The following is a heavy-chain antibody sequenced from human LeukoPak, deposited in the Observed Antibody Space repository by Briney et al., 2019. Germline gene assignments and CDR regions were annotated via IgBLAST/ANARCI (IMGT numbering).Heavy chain of an antibody. D-gene: IGHD3-22*01. CDR3: ARGTHPYYYDSSGYWNDAFDI. CDR2: IYYSGST. V-gene: IGHV4-39*07. J-gene: IGHJ3*02. Sequence: SETLSLTCTVSGGSISSSSYYWGWIRQPPGKGLEWIGSIYYSGSTYYNPSLKSRVTISVDTSKNQFSLKLSSVTAADTAVYYCARGTHPYYYDSSGYWNDAFDIWGQGTMVTVSS. CDR1: GGSISSSSYY.